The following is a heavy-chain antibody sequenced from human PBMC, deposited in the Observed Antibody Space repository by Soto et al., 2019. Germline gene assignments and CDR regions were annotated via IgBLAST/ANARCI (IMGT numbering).Heavy chain of an antibody. Sequence: PGESLKISCKGSGYSFTSYWISWVRQMPGKGLEWMGRIDPSDSYTNYSPSFQGHVTISADKSISTAYLQWSSLKASDTAMYYCARLLWSETYFYYYYGMDVWGQGTTVTVSS. CDR2: IDPSDSYT. V-gene: IGHV5-10-1*01. D-gene: IGHD2-2*01. J-gene: IGHJ6*02. CDR3: ARLLWSETYFYYYYGMDV. CDR1: GYSFTSYW.